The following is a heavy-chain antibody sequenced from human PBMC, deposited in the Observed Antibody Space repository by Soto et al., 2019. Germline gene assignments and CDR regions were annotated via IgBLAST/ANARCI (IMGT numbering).Heavy chain of an antibody. CDR3: AKGPGAIVVVVAAAGSWDYFDY. J-gene: IGHJ4*02. CDR2: ISGSGGST. V-gene: IGHV3-23*01. CDR1: GFTFSSYA. D-gene: IGHD2-15*01. Sequence: GGSLRLSCAASGFTFSSYAMIWVRQAPGKGLEWVSAISGSGGSTYYADSVKGRFTISRDNSKNTLYLQMNSLRAEDTAVYYCAKGPGAIVVVVAAAGSWDYFDYWGQGTLVTVSS.